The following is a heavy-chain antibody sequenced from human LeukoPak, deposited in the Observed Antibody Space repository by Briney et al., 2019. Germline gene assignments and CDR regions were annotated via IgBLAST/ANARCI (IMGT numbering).Heavy chain of an antibody. CDR1: GDSISTAY. Sequence: SETLSLICSVSGDSISTAYWSWIRQSPEKGLEWIGYIYKIGNTDYNPSLKSRVTISLDTSKNQLSLSLKSVTAADTAVYYCAGRGQRYFRDWGQGTLVTVS. V-gene: IGHV4-59*08. CDR3: AGRGQRYFRD. D-gene: IGHD3-9*01. J-gene: IGHJ1*01. CDR2: IYKIGNT.